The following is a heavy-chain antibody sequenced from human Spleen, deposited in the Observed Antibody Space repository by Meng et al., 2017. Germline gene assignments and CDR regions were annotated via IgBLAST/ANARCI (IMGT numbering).Heavy chain of an antibody. V-gene: IGHV4/OR15-8*02. Sequence: EAGPGCLKPSGTLAPTCVVAGGSISSIEWWSWVRPPPGKGLEWIGEIYHGGDTNYNPSIMSRVTIAIDRSKNQFSLKLSSVTAADTAVYYCASWIYSCGWQWGQGTLVTVSS. D-gene: IGHD6-19*01. CDR1: GGSISSIEW. J-gene: IGHJ4*02. CDR3: ASWIYSCGWQ. CDR2: IYHGGDT.